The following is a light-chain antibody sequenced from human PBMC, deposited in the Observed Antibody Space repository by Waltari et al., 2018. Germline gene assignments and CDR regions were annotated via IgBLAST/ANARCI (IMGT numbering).Light chain of an antibody. V-gene: IGKV4-1*01. CDR1: QSVLYSSNNKNY. CDR3: QQYYSTPWT. Sequence: DIVMTQSPDSLAVSLGERATINCKSSQSVLYSSNNKNYLAWYQQKPGQPPKLLIYWASTPESGVPDRVSGSGSVTDFTLTISSLQAEDVAVYYCQQYYSTPWTFGQGTKVEIK. CDR2: WAS. J-gene: IGKJ1*01.